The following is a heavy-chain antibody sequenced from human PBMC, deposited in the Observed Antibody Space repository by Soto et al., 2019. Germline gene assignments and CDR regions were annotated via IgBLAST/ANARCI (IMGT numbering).Heavy chain of an antibody. Sequence: SVKVSCKASGDTFSSYTISWVRQAPGQGLEWMGRIIPALGVADYAQNIQGRLTITADKSTTTAYMVLRSLRSNVTAIYYCAMVDVYVTPSPQDVWGQGTTVTVSS. CDR3: AMVDVYVTPSPQDV. V-gene: IGHV1-69*02. CDR1: GDTFSSYT. D-gene: IGHD3-16*01. CDR2: IIPALGVA. J-gene: IGHJ6*02.